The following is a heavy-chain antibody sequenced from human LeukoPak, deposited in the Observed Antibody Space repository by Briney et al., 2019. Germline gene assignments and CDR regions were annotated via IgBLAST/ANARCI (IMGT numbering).Heavy chain of an antibody. CDR3: ASTYYYGSGSPQAY. J-gene: IGHJ4*02. V-gene: IGHV1-18*01. CDR2: ISAYNGNT. Sequence: GASVKVSRKASGYTFTSYGISWVRQAPGQGLEWMGWISAYNGNTNYAQKLQGRVTMTTDTSTSTAYMELRSLRSDDTAVYYCASTYYYGSGSPQAYWGQGTLVTVSS. D-gene: IGHD3-10*01. CDR1: GYTFTSYG.